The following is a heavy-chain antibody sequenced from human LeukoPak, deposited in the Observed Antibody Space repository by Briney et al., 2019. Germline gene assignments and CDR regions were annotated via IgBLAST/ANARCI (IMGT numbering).Heavy chain of an antibody. Sequence: SVKVSCKASGGTFSSYAISWVRQAPGQGLEWMGGIIPIFGTANYAQKFQGRVTITADKSTSTAYMELSSLRSEDTAVYYCARDPTVTTWVWFDPWGQGTLVTVSS. J-gene: IGHJ5*02. D-gene: IGHD4-17*01. CDR1: GGTFSSYA. CDR3: ARDPTVTTWVWFDP. V-gene: IGHV1-69*06. CDR2: IIPIFGTA.